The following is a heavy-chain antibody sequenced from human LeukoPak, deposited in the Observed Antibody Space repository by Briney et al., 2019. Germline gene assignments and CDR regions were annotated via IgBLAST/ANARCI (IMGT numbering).Heavy chain of an antibody. CDR1: GFTFSSYA. J-gene: IGHJ3*02. V-gene: IGHV3-30*04. Sequence: DRSLRLSCAASGFTFSSYAMHWVRQAPGKGLEWVAVISYDGSNKYYADSVKGRFTISRDNSKNTLYLQMNSLRAEDTAVYYCASSEDAFDIWGQGTMVTVSS. CDR3: ASSEDAFDI. CDR2: ISYDGSNK.